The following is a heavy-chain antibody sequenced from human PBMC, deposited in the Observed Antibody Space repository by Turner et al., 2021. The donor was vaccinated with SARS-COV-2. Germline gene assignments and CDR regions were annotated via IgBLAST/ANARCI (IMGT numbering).Heavy chain of an antibody. CDR1: GFSVSSDG. V-gene: IGHV3-33*01. CDR3: VTVATCGDGEDCGMDV. CDR2: IWFDGSNP. Sequence: GFSVSSDGMHWVCQAPGKGLEWVRIIWFDGSNPYYGDSVKGRFTISRVKLKNTVYLQMNSPKVADTAVYSCVTVATCGDGEDCGMDVWGQGTTVTVSS. J-gene: IGHJ6*02. D-gene: IGHD2-21*01.